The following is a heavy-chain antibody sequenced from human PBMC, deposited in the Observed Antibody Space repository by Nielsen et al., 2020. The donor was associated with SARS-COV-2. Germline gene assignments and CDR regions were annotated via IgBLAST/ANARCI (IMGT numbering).Heavy chain of an antibody. J-gene: IGHJ4*02. V-gene: IGHV3-21*01. CDR3: ARVIAAAGPVAY. Sequence: GGSLRLSCAASGFTFSSYSMNWVRQAPGKGLEWVSSIGSSSSYIYYADSVKGRFTISRDNAKNSLYLQMNSLRAEDTAVYYCARVIAAAGPVAYWGQGTLVTVSS. D-gene: IGHD6-13*01. CDR1: GFTFSSYS. CDR2: IGSSSSYI.